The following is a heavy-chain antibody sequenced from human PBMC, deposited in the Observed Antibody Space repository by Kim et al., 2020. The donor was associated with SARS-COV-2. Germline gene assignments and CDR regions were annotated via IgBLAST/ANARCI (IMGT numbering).Heavy chain of an antibody. Sequence: ASVKVSCKASGYTFTMNAISWVRQAPGQGLEWMGWINTDTGNPTYAQAFTRRFVFSVDTSVTTAYLQISSLEPEDTALYYCTRVICGTYRYTDDSGQVTL. CDR2: INTDTGNP. CDR1: GYTFTMNA. V-gene: IGHV7-4-1*02. J-gene: IGHJ4*02. CDR3: TRVICGTYRYTDD. D-gene: IGHD3-16*02.